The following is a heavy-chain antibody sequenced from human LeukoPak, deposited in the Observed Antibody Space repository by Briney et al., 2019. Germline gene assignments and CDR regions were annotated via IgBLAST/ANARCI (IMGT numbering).Heavy chain of an antibody. CDR1: GFTLSSFA. CDR2: ISGSGGST. D-gene: IGHD4-17*01. Sequence: GGSLRLSCAASGFTLSSFAMSWVRQAPGKGLEWVSTISGSGGSTNYADSVKGRFTFSRDNSEKTLYLQMNSLRAEDTAVYYCAKDLPDYGDYIEGSWGQGTLVTVSS. J-gene: IGHJ5*02. V-gene: IGHV3-23*01. CDR3: AKDLPDYGDYIEGS.